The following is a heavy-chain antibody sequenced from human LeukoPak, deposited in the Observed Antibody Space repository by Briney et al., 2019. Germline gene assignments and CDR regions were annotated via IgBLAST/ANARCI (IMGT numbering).Heavy chain of an antibody. J-gene: IGHJ6*02. CDR2: ICYDGSNK. D-gene: IGHD5-18*01. Sequence: PGRSLRLSCAASGFTFSSYGMHWVRQAPGKGLEGVAVICYDGSNKYYADSVKGRFTISRDNSKNPLYLQMNSLRAEDTAVYYCAKDRPNTAMASSYYSGMDVWGQGTPVTVSS. CDR1: GFTFSSYG. CDR3: AKDRPNTAMASSYYSGMDV. V-gene: IGHV3-33*06.